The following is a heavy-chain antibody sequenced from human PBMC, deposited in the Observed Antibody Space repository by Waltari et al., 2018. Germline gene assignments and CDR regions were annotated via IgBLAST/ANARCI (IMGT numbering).Heavy chain of an antibody. J-gene: IGHJ5*02. CDR3: ARAQCSSSSCFFVSGFDP. CDR2: IYYTGSA. V-gene: IGHV4-39*01. D-gene: IGHD6-19*01. Sequence: QESGPELVEPSETLYLTCTVSSVSISSGAFYWAWIRQPAGKGPEWIGNIYYTGSAYYNPSLGSRVAISVDTSRNQFFLSLTSVTAADAAVYFCARAQCSSSSCFFVSGFDPWGQGIHVTVSS. CDR1: SVSISSGAFY.